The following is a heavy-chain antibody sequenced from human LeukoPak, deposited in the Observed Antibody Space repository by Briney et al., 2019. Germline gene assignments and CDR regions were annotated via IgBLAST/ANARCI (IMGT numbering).Heavy chain of an antibody. D-gene: IGHD6-13*01. CDR1: GYSISSGYY. Sequence: SETLPLTCAVSGYSISSGYYWGWIRQPPGKGLEWIGSIYHSGSTYYNPSLKSRVTISVDTSKNQFSLKLSSVTAADTAVYYCARSEREQYSSSWYGYWGQGTLVTVSS. J-gene: IGHJ4*02. V-gene: IGHV4-38-2*01. CDR2: IYHSGST. CDR3: ARSEREQYSSSWYGY.